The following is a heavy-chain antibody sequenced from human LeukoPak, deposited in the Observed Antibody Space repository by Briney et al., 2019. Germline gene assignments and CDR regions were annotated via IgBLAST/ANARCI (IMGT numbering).Heavy chain of an antibody. CDR3: AKAHDYGDYAGFDY. CDR2: IKQDVTEK. J-gene: IGHJ4*02. V-gene: IGHV3-7*03. Sequence: GGSLRLSCAASGFTFSSYWMSWVRQAPGEGLEWVAYIKQDVTEKYYVDSVKGRFTISRDSAKTSLYLQINNLRAEDTALYYCAKAHDYGDYAGFDYWGQGTLVSVSS. D-gene: IGHD4-17*01. CDR1: GFTFSSYW.